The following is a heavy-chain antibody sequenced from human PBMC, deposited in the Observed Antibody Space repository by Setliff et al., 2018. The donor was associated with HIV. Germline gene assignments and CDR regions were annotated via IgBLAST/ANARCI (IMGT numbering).Heavy chain of an antibody. V-gene: IGHV3-23*01. Sequence: PGGSLRLSCAASGLTGLTFSNYAMNWVRQAPGMGFEWVSSFTGGFAYYADSVKGRFSISRDNFKNILYLQMNSLRVDDMAMYYCAKDVSVRGSGFKGASDLWGQGTRVTVSS. J-gene: IGHJ3*01. CDR1: GLTGLTFSNYA. CDR3: AKDVSVRGSGFKGASDL. D-gene: IGHD6-19*01. CDR2: FTGGFA.